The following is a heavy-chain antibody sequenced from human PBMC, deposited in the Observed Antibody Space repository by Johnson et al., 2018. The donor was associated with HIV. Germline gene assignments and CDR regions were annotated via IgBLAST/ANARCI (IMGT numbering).Heavy chain of an antibody. CDR1: GFTFSSSW. D-gene: IGHD5-18*01. CDR2: IWYDGSNE. V-gene: IGHV3-33*06. Sequence: QVQLVESGGGLVQPGGSLRLSCAASGFTFSSSWMHWVCQAPGKGLEWVAVIWYDGSNEHYADSVKGQFTISRDNSKNTLYLQMNSLRAEDTAVYYCAKGEAQEGWIQLQAYAFDFWGQGTMVTVSS. J-gene: IGHJ3*01. CDR3: AKGEAQEGWIQLQAYAFDF.